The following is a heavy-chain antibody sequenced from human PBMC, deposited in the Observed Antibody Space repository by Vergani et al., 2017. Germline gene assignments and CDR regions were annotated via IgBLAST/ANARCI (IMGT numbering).Heavy chain of an antibody. V-gene: IGHV3-30*02. J-gene: IGHJ4*02. D-gene: IGHD1-26*01. CDR1: GFSFSSFG. CDR3: AKLPSGRIVGPLYYFDS. CDR2: IHYDGSQE. Sequence: QVQLVESGGGVVQPGRSLRLSCAASGFSFSSFGFHWVRQAPGKGLEWVAFIHYDGSQEYYIDSVKGRFTISRDNSKNTLILQMNGLRAEDTAVYYCAKLPSGRIVGPLYYFDSWGQGTLVTVSS.